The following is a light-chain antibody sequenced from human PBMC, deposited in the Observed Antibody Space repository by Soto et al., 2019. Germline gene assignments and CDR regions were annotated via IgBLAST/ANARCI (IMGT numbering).Light chain of an antibody. J-gene: IGKJ1*01. Sequence: DIQLTQSPSFLSASVGGRVTITCRASQAISSHLAWYQQKPGKAPNLLIYGASTLQSGVPSRFSGSGSGTEFTLTISSLQPDDFATYYCQQYSTYTPRTFGQGTKVDIK. CDR2: GAS. CDR3: QQYSTYTPRT. CDR1: QAISSH. V-gene: IGKV1-9*01.